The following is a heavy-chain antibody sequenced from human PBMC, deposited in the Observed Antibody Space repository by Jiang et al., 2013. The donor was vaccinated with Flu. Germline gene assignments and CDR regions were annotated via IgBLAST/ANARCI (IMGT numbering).Heavy chain of an antibody. CDR3: ARDPDTPMPIDF. CDR1: GFTFTDYF. CDR2: IKLTSGET. Sequence: SGAEVKKPGASVRVSCVASGFTFTDYFMHWVRQAPGQGLEWMGWIKLTSGETDYAQSFQDRVTLTRDTSISTAYMELSGLTSDDTAVYYCARDPDTPMPIDFWGQGTLVTVSS. D-gene: IGHD5-18*01. J-gene: IGHJ4*02. V-gene: IGHV1-2*02.